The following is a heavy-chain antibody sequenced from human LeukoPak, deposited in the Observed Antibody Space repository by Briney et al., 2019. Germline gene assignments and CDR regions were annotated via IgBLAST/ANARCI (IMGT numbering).Heavy chain of an antibody. J-gene: IGHJ4*02. V-gene: IGHV4-4*02. Sequence: PSGTLSLTCTVSGGSLSSSNWWSGVRQPPGKGLGWVGEVYHSGATNYNPSLRSRVSISADRSSNPFSLRLNSVTAADTAAFYCARGEGYGSGTVHFDYWGGGILVTVSS. CDR2: VYHSGAT. D-gene: IGHD3-10*01. CDR3: ARGEGYGSGTVHFDY. CDR1: GGSLSSSNW.